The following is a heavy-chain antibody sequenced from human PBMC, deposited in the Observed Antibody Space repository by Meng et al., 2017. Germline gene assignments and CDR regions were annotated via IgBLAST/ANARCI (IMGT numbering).Heavy chain of an antibody. CDR2: INNSGST. CDR1: GGSFSYYY. Sequence: VELQQVVAGLLKPSATLSPTCVAAGGSFSYYYWSWIRQPPGKGLEWIGEINNSGSTNYNPSLESRATISVDTSQNNLSLKLSSVTAADSAVYYCARGPTTMAHDFDYWGQGTLVTVSS. V-gene: IGHV4-34*01. D-gene: IGHD4-11*01. CDR3: ARGPTTMAHDFDY. J-gene: IGHJ4*02.